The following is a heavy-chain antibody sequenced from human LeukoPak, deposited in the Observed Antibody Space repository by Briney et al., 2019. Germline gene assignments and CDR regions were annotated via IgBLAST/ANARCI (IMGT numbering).Heavy chain of an antibody. D-gene: IGHD4-17*01. Sequence: QPGGSLRLSCAASGFTFSSYGMHWVRQAPGKGLEWVAVISYDGSNKYYADSVKGRFTISRDNSKNTLYLQMNSLRAEDTAVYYCAKDHWYPDFGGMDVWGKGTTVTVSS. V-gene: IGHV3-30*18. CDR2: ISYDGSNK. J-gene: IGHJ6*03. CDR1: GFTFSSYG. CDR3: AKDHWYPDFGGMDV.